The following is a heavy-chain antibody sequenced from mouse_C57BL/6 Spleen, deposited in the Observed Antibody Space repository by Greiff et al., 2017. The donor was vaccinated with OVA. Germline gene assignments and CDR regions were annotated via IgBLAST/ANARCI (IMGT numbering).Heavy chain of an antibody. D-gene: IGHD1-1*01. CDR2: IDPSDSHT. CDR1: GYTFTSYW. J-gene: IGHJ2*01. Sequence: QVQLQQPGAELVKPGASVKLSCKASGYTFTSYWMQWVKQRPGQGLEWIGEIDPSDSHTNYNQKFKGKATLTVDTSSSTAYMQLSSLTSEDSAVYYCARRRYYYAHFDYWGQGTTLTVSS. CDR3: ARRRYYYAHFDY. V-gene: IGHV1-50*01.